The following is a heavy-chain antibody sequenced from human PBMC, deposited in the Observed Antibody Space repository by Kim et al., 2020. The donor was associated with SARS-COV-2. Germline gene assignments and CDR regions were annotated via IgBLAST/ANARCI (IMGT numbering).Heavy chain of an antibody. CDR1: GFTFSGYE. J-gene: IGHJ3*02. CDR3: ARGYSYGRLDVFDM. D-gene: IGHD5-18*01. CDR2: ISGSGTPI. Sequence: GGSLRLSCAASGFTFSGYEMNWVRQAPGKGLEWVSYISGSGTPIYYAESVEGRFTISRDNAKNSLYLQMNTLGAEDTAIYFCARGYSYGRLDVFDMWGQGTVVTVSP. V-gene: IGHV3-48*03.